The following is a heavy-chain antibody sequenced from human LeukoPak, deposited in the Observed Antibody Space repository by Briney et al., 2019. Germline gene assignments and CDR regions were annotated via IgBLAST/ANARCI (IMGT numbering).Heavy chain of an antibody. CDR3: ARETSNTAMLN. D-gene: IGHD5-18*01. CDR2: INPSGGST. V-gene: IGHV1-46*03. CDR1: GYTFTSYY. J-gene: IGHJ4*02. Sequence: VASVKVSCKASGYTFTSYYMHWVRQAPGQGLGWMGIINPSGGSTSYAQKFQGRVTMTRDTSTSTVYMELSSLRSEDTAVYYCARETSNTAMLNWGQGTLVTVSS.